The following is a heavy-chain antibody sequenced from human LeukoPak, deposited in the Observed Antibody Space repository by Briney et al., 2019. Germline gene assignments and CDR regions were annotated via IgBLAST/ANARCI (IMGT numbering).Heavy chain of an antibody. V-gene: IGHV4-30-4*08. Sequence: SETLSLTCTVSGGSISSGDYYWSWIRQPPGKGLKWIGYIYYSGSTYYNPSLKSRVTISVDTSKNQFSLKLSSVTAADTAVYYCAGLGVRGVIKGVFGYWGQGTLVTVSS. CDR2: IYYSGST. D-gene: IGHD3-10*01. CDR1: GGSISSGDYY. CDR3: AGLGVRGVIKGVFGY. J-gene: IGHJ4*02.